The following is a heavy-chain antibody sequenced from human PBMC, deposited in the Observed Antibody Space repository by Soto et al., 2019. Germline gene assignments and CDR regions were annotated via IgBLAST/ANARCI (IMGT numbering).Heavy chain of an antibody. D-gene: IGHD2-2*01. Sequence: QVQLVQSGAEVKKPGASVKVSCKASGYTFTSYYMHWVRQAPGQGLEWMGIINPSGGSTSYAQKFQGRVTTTRDTSTSTVYMELSSLRSEDTAVYYCASSSTAFRWFDPWGQGTLVTVSS. V-gene: IGHV1-46*03. CDR3: ASSSTAFRWFDP. CDR1: GYTFTSYY. J-gene: IGHJ5*02. CDR2: INPSGGST.